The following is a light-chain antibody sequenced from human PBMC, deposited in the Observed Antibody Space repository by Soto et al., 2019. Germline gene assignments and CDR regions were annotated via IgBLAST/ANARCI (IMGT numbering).Light chain of an antibody. J-gene: IGKJ2*01. V-gene: IGKV2-28*01. Sequence: DIVMTQSPLSLPVTPGEPASISCRSSQSLLHSSGYNYLDWYLQKPGQSPQLLIYLGSNRASGVPDRFSGSGSCTDFTLKISRVEAEDVGVYYCMQALQTPMYTFGQGTKLEIK. CDR3: MQALQTPMYT. CDR1: QSLLHSSGYNY. CDR2: LGS.